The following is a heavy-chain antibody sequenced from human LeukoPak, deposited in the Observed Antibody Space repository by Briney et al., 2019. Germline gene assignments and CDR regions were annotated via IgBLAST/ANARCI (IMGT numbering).Heavy chain of an antibody. J-gene: IGHJ4*02. CDR2: ISAYNGNT. Sequence: ASVKVSCKASGYTFTSYGISWVRQAPGQGLEWMGWISAYNGNTNYAQKLQGSVTMTTDTSTSTAYMELRSLRSDDTAVYYCASNNAVDYGDPSFDYWGQGTLVTVSS. V-gene: IGHV1-18*01. D-gene: IGHD4-17*01. CDR1: GYTFTSYG. CDR3: ASNNAVDYGDPSFDY.